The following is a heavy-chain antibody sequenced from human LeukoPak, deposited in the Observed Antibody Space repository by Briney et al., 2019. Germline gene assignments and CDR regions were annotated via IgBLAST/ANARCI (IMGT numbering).Heavy chain of an antibody. CDR3: ARVPEIPEQTHYDFWSGYYRYGMDV. CDR2: TSSSSSYI. CDR1: GFTFSSYS. J-gene: IGHJ6*02. Sequence: GGSLRLSCAASGFTFSSYSMNWVRQAPGKGLEWVSSTSSSSSYIYYADSVKGRFTISRDNAKNSLYLQMNSLRAEDTAVYYCARVPEIPEQTHYDFWSGYYRYGMDVWGQGTTVTVSS. D-gene: IGHD3-3*01. V-gene: IGHV3-21*01.